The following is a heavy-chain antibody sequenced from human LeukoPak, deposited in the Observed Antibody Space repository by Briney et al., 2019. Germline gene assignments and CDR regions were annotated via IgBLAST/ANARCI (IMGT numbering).Heavy chain of an antibody. D-gene: IGHD6-19*01. V-gene: IGHV3-11*04. CDR1: GFTFSHYY. J-gene: IGHJ5*02. CDR3: ARDQTGITVAATGWFDP. Sequence: GWSLRLSCAASGFTFSHYYMSWIRQAPGRRLAWVSYISNSGATRHYADSVMGRFTISRDNAKNSLYLQMNSLRAEDTAVYYCARDQTGITVAATGWFDPWGQGTLVTVSS. CDR2: ISNSGATR.